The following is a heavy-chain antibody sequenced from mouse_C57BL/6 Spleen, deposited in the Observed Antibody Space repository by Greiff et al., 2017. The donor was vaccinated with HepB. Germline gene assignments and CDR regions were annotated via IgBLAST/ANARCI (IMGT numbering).Heavy chain of an antibody. CDR2: ISSGGSYT. D-gene: IGHD2-10*02. J-gene: IGHJ4*01. CDR3: ARYGNYPYAMDY. V-gene: IGHV5-6*01. Sequence: EVQLVESGGDLVKPGGSLKLSCAASGFTFSSYGMSWVRQTPDKRLEWVATISSGGSYTYYPDSVKGRFTISRDNAKNTLYLQMSSLKSEDTAMYYCARYGNYPYAMDYWGQGTSVTVSS. CDR1: GFTFSSYG.